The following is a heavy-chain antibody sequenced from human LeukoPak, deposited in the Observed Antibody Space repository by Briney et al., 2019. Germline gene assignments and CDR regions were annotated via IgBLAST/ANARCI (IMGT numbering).Heavy chain of an antibody. CDR3: AKKQWELLRPAVFDY. Sequence: GGSLRLSCAASGFSFSSYAMSWVRQAPGKGLEWVSAISGSGGSTHYADSVKGRFTISRDNSKNTLYQQMNSLRAEDTAVYYCAKKQWELLRPAVFDYWGQGTLVTVSS. J-gene: IGHJ4*02. D-gene: IGHD1-26*01. CDR2: ISGSGGST. V-gene: IGHV3-23*01. CDR1: GFSFSSYA.